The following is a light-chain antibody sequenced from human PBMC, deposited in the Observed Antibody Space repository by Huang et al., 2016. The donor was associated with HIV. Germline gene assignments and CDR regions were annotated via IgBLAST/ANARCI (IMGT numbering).Light chain of an antibody. J-gene: IGKJ1*01. CDR2: AAS. CDR1: QGISNY. CDR3: QKYNSAPWT. Sequence: DIQMTQSPSSLSASVGDRVTITCRASQGISNYLAWYQQKPGKVPKLLIYAASTLQSGVPSRFSGRGSGTDFTLTISSLQPEDGATYYCQKYNSAPWTFGQGTKVEIK. V-gene: IGKV1-27*01.